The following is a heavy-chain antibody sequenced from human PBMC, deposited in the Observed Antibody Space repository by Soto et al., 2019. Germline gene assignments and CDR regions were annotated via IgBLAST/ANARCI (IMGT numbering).Heavy chain of an antibody. J-gene: IGHJ5*02. Sequence: PSETLSLTCTVSGGSISSSSYYWGWIRQPPGKGLEWIGSIYYSGSTYYNPSLKSRVTISVDTSKNQFSLKLSSVTAADTAVYYCARARNTAMVLFDPWAQETLVTVSS. CDR2: IYYSGST. D-gene: IGHD5-18*01. CDR3: ARARNTAMVLFDP. V-gene: IGHV4-39*01. CDR1: GGSISSSSYY.